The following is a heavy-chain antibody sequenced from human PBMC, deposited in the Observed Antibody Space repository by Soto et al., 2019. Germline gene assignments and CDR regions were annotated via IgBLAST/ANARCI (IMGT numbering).Heavy chain of an antibody. Sequence: SETVALTCTVSGGSISSSYWRWVRQRPGKGLEWIGYIYDSGSTYYNSSLKSRVTISVDTSKNQFSLKLNSVTAADTAVYYCARDKITGLFDYWGQGTLVTVS. CDR3: ARDKITGLFDY. V-gene: IGHV4-59*12. CDR2: IYDSGST. J-gene: IGHJ4*02. CDR1: GGSISSSY. D-gene: IGHD2-8*02.